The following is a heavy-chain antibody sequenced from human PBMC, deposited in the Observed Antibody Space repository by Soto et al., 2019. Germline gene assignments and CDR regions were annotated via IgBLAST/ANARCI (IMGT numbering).Heavy chain of an antibody. Sequence: RASVKVSCKASGYTFTSYDINWVRQATGQGLEWMGWMNPNSGNTGYAQKFQGRVTMTRNTSISTAYMELSSLRSEDTAVYYCAREGQLLPGSYYYGMDVWGQGTTVTVSS. V-gene: IGHV1-8*01. CDR3: AREGQLLPGSYYYGMDV. J-gene: IGHJ6*02. CDR2: MNPNSGNT. CDR1: GYTFTSYD. D-gene: IGHD2-2*01.